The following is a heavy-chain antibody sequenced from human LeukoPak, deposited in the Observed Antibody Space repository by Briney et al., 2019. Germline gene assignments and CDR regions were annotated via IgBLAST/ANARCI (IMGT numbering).Heavy chain of an antibody. J-gene: IGHJ2*01. CDR1: GGSISSYY. D-gene: IGHD4-17*01. CDR3: ARAFSDYYWYFDL. Sequence: KPSETLSLTCTVSGGSISSYYWSWIRQPPGKGLEWIGYIYYSGSTNYNPSLKSRVTISVDTSENQFSLKLSSVTAADTAVYYCARAFSDYYWYFDLWGRGTLVTVSS. CDR2: IYYSGST. V-gene: IGHV4-59*01.